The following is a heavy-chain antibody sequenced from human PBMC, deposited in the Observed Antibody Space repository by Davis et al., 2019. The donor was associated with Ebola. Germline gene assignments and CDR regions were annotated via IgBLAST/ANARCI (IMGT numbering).Heavy chain of an antibody. CDR1: GGSISSSNW. V-gene: IGHV4-4*02. D-gene: IGHD6-19*01. CDR2: IYHSGST. J-gene: IGHJ4*02. Sequence: MPSETLSPTCAVPGGSISSSNWWSWVRQPPGKGLEWIGEIYHSGSTNHNPSLKSRVTISVDTSKNQFSLKLSSVTAADTAVYYCARDNSSGWSHYFDYWGQGTLVTVSS. CDR3: ARDNSSGWSHYFDY.